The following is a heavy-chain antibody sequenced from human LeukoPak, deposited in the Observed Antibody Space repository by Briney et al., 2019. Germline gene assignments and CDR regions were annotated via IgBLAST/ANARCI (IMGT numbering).Heavy chain of an antibody. V-gene: IGHV1-2*02. Sequence: ASVKVSCKACGYTFTCYYMYWVRQAPGQGLEWMGGIIPNSGGTNYAEKFQGRVTMTTDNSISTAYMEQSRLRSDDTAVYYCARDARRFGELLSGYWGQGTLVTVSS. D-gene: IGHD3-10*01. J-gene: IGHJ4*02. CDR1: GYTFTCYY. CDR2: IIPNSGGT. CDR3: ARDARRFGELLSGY.